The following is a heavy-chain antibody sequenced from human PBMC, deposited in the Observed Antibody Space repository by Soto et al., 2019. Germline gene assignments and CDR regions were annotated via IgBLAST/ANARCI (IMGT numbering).Heavy chain of an antibody. J-gene: IGHJ4*02. Sequence: ASVKVSCKASGYTFTSYGISWVRQAPGQGLEWMGWISAYNGNKNYAQKLQGRVTMTTDTSTSTAYMELRSLRADDTAVYYCARDPPGTYFDYWGQGTLVTVSS. CDR1: GYTFTSYG. CDR2: ISAYNGNK. V-gene: IGHV1-18*01. CDR3: ARDPPGTYFDY. D-gene: IGHD1-26*01.